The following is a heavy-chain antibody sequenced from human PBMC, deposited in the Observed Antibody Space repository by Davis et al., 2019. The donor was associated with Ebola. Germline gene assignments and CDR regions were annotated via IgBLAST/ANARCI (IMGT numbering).Heavy chain of an antibody. D-gene: IGHD6-6*01. CDR1: GFTFSYYY. CDR3: ARRFIAARFLVVYGMDV. Sequence: GESLKISCAASGFTFSYYYMSWLRQAPGKALEWVSYISSSGSTIYYADSVKGRFTISRDNAKNSLYLQMNSLIAEDTAVYYCARRFIAARFLVVYGMDVWGQGTTVTVSS. V-gene: IGHV3-11*01. CDR2: ISSSGSTI. J-gene: IGHJ6*02.